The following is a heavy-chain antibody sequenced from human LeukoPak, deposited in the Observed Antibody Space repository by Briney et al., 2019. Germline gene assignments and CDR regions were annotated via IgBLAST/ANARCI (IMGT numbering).Heavy chain of an antibody. D-gene: IGHD3-10*01. J-gene: IGHJ6*03. V-gene: IGHV1-2*02. CDR2: INPNSGGT. CDR3: AREYYYGSGNPYYMDV. CDR1: GYTFTGYY. Sequence: ASVKVSCKASGYTFTGYYMHWVRQAPGQGLEWMGWINPNSGGTNYAQKFQGRVTMTRDTSISTAYTELSRLRSDDTAVYYCAREYYYGSGNPYYMDVWGKGTTVTISS.